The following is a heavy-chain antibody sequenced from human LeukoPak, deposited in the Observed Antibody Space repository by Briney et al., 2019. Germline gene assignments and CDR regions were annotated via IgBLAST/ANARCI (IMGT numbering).Heavy chain of an antibody. D-gene: IGHD6-19*01. CDR2: IGSSGTTI. Sequence: GALRLSCAVSGFPFSIYEMNWVRQAPGKGLEWVSNIGSSGTTIYYADSVKGRFSISRDNAKSSLYLQMNSLRVEDTAVYYCALLAVASDFDYWGQGALVTVSS. CDR3: ALLAVASDFDY. CDR1: GFPFSIYE. V-gene: IGHV3-48*03. J-gene: IGHJ4*02.